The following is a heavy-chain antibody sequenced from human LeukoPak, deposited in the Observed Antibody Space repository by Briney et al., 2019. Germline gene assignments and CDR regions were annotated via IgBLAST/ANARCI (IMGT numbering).Heavy chain of an antibody. CDR3: AKLGKTENHYGSGRFSYYYYMDV. D-gene: IGHD3-10*01. CDR1: EFTFSSYE. Sequence: GGSLRLSCAASEFTFSSYEMNWVRQAPGKGLEWVSYISSSGSTIYYADSVKGRFTISRDNSKNTLYLQMNSLRAEDTAVYYCAKLGKTENHYGSGRFSYYYYMDVWGKGTTVTISS. CDR2: ISSSGSTI. J-gene: IGHJ6*03. V-gene: IGHV3-48*03.